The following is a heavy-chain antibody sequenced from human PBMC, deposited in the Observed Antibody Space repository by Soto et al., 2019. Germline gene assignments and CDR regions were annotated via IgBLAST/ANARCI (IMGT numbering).Heavy chain of an antibody. Sequence: QVQLVESGGGVVQPGRSLRLSCAASGFTFSSYGMHWVRQAPGKGLEWVAVIWYDGSNKYYADSVKGRFTISRDNSKNTLYLQMNSRRAEDTAVYYCARDPPIPPTVNYYYGMDVWGQGTTVTVSS. CDR2: IWYDGSNK. V-gene: IGHV3-33*01. J-gene: IGHJ6*02. CDR3: ARDPPIPPTVNYYYGMDV. CDR1: GFTFSSYG. D-gene: IGHD2-2*02.